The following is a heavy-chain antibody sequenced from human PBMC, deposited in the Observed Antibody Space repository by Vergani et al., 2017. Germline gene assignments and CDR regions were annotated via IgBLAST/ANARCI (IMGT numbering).Heavy chain of an antibody. CDR3: ASRSIAARPGAFDI. D-gene: IGHD6-6*01. Sequence: QVQLQESGPGLVKPPGTLSLTCAVSGGSISGTNWWSWVRQSPGKGLEWIGEIYHSGSTNYNPSLKSRVTISVDKSKNQFSLKLSSVTAADTAVYYCASRSIAARPGAFDIWGQGTMVTVSS. CDR2: IYHSGST. CDR1: GGSISGTNW. J-gene: IGHJ3*02. V-gene: IGHV4-4*03.